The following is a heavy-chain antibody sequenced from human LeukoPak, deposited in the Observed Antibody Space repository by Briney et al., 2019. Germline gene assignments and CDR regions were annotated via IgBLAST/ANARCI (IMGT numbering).Heavy chain of an antibody. CDR2: ISSCSSYI. CDR1: GFTFSSYS. D-gene: IGHD3-22*01. V-gene: IGHV3-21*01. Sequence: GGSLRLSCAASGFTFSSYSMNWVRQAPGKGLEWVSSISSCSSYIYYADSVKGRFTISRDNAKNSLYLQMNSLRAEDTAVYYCARVKATYYYDSSGYFDYWGQGTLVTVSS. CDR3: ARVKATYYYDSSGYFDY. J-gene: IGHJ5*01.